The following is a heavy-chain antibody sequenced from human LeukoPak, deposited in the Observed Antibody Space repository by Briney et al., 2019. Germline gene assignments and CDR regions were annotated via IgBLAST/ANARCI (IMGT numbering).Heavy chain of an antibody. CDR1: GFTFDDYG. Sequence: GGSLRLSCAAPGFTFDDYGMSWVRQAPGKGLEWVSGINWNGGSTGYADSVKGRFSISRDNAKNSLYLEMNSLRAEDTGVYYCAKEGDWNLDYWGQGALVTVPS. CDR3: AKEGDWNLDY. V-gene: IGHV3-20*04. CDR2: INWNGGST. D-gene: IGHD1-1*01. J-gene: IGHJ4*02.